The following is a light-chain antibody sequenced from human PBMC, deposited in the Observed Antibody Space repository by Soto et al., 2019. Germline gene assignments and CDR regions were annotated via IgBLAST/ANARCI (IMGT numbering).Light chain of an antibody. CDR1: SSDVGGYNY. Sequence: QSVLTQPPSASGSPGQSVTISCTGTSSDVGGYNYVSWYQQHPGKAPKLMIYEVSKRPSGVPDRFSGSKSGNTASLTVSGLQAEDEADFYCSSYAGSSIVVFGGGTKVTVL. V-gene: IGLV2-8*01. J-gene: IGLJ2*01. CDR3: SSYAGSSIVV. CDR2: EVS.